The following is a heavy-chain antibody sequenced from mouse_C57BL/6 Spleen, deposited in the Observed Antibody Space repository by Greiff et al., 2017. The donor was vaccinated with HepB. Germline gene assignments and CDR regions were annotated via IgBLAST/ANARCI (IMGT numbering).Heavy chain of an antibody. J-gene: IGHJ3*01. Sequence: QVQLQQPGAELVRPGSSVKLSCKASGYTFTSYWMHWVKQRPIQGLEWIGNIDPSDSETHYNQKFKDKATLTVDKSSSTAYMQLSSLTSEDSAVYYCARAPDYGNYEWFAYWGQGTLVTVSA. CDR2: IDPSDSET. D-gene: IGHD2-1*01. CDR3: ARAPDYGNYEWFAY. V-gene: IGHV1-52*01. CDR1: GYTFTSYW.